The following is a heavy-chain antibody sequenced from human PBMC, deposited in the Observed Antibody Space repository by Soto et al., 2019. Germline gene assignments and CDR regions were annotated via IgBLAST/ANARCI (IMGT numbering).Heavy chain of an antibody. CDR2: IYYSGST. V-gene: IGHV4-31*03. D-gene: IGHD5-18*01. CDR3: ARDGRPTGDTAMVHSAAFDI. CDR1: GGSISSGGYY. J-gene: IGHJ3*02. Sequence: PSETLSLTCTVSGGSISSGGYYWSWIRQHPGKGLEWIGYIYYSGSTYYNPSLKSRVTISVDTSKNQFSLKLSSVTAADTAVYYCARDGRPTGDTAMVHSAAFDIWGQGTMVTVSS.